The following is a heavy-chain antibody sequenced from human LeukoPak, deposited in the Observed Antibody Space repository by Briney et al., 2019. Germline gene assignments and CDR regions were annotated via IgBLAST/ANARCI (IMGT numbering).Heavy chain of an antibody. CDR2: INHSGST. D-gene: IGHD2-8*01. CDR3: ARGRLNGWVMPFDY. CDR1: GGSFSGYY. Sequence: ETLSLTCAVYGGSFSGYYWSWIRQPPGKGLEWIGEINHSGSTNYNPSLKSRVTISADTSKNQFSLKLSSVTAADTAVYYCARGRLNGWVMPFDYWGQGTLVTVSS. V-gene: IGHV4-34*01. J-gene: IGHJ4*02.